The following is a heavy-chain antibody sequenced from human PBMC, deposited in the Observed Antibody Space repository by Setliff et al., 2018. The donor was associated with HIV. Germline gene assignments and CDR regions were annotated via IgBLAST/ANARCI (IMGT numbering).Heavy chain of an antibody. J-gene: IGHJ3*01. D-gene: IGHD3-10*01. CDR2: IYYTGST. CDR3: ARGDNYYYTSGTFHNGLDCFDF. V-gene: IGHV4-59*01. CDR1: GGSISNYY. Sequence: SETLSLTCTVSGGSISNYYWNWSRQPPGKGLEWIGYIYYTGSTNYDPSLKSRVTISLDTSKDQFSLKLSSVPAADTAIYYCARGDNYYYTSGTFHNGLDCFDFWGQGTKVTVSS.